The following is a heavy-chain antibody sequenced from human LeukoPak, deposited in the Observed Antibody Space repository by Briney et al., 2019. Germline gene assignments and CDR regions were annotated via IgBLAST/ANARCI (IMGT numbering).Heavy chain of an antibody. CDR3: AKGRSGSPGRYFDY. CDR1: GFTFSSYA. Sequence: PAESLTLSCVASGFTFSSYAMSWVRQAPGKGLEWVSAICGSGGTTFYAYSVKGRFTISRANTKNTLYLQMNSLTADDTAVYYCAKGRSGSPGRYFDYWGQGTLVTVSS. V-gene: IGHV3-23*01. J-gene: IGHJ4*02. CDR2: ICGSGGTT. D-gene: IGHD1-26*01.